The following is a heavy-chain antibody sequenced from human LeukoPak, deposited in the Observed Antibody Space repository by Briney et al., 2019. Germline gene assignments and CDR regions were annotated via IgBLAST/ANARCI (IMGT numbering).Heavy chain of an antibody. CDR2: INPNSGGT. Sequence: ASVKVSCKASGYTFTGYYMHWVRQAPGQGLEWMGWINPNSGGTNYAQKFQGRVTMTRDTSISTAYMELSRLRSDDTAVYYCARGGLRYHYDSTGWNYWGQGTLVTVSS. J-gene: IGHJ4*02. D-gene: IGHD3-22*01. CDR1: GYTFTGYY. V-gene: IGHV1-2*02. CDR3: ARGGLRYHYDSTGWNY.